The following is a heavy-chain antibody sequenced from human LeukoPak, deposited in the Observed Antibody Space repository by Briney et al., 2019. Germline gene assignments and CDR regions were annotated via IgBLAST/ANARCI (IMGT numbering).Heavy chain of an antibody. J-gene: IGHJ4*02. D-gene: IGHD3-22*01. V-gene: IGHV3-30*02. CDR2: IGYDGKEK. Sequence: GGSLRLSCAASGFTFSNYGMEWVRQAPGKGLEWVAFIGYDGKEKYYADSVKGRITISRDNSKNTLYLQMNGLRAEDTAVYHCVKLRISRGYSFDDWGQGTLVTVSS. CDR3: VKLRISRGYSFDD. CDR1: GFTFSNYG.